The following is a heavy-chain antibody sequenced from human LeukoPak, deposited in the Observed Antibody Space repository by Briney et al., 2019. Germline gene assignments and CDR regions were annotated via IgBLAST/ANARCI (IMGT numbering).Heavy chain of an antibody. V-gene: IGHV3-48*04. CDR2: ISSSSSTI. Sequence: GGSLRLSCAASGFTFSSYAMSWVRQAPGKGLEWVSYISSSSSTIYYADSVKGRFTISRDNAKNSLYLQMNSLRAEDTAVYYCARVGTRWQTDYWGQGTLVTVSS. CDR3: ARVGTRWQTDY. D-gene: IGHD5-24*01. J-gene: IGHJ4*02. CDR1: GFTFSSYA.